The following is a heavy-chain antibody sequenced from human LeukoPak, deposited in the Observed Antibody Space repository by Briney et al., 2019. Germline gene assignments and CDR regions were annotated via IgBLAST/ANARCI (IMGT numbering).Heavy chain of an antibody. J-gene: IGHJ3*02. Sequence: GGSLRLSCTASGFTFSGAWMTWVRQAPGKGLEWVSYISSSGSTIYYADSVKGRFTISRDNAKNSLYLQMNSLRAEDTAVYYCASPDFWSGPSRFDIWGQGTMVTVSS. V-gene: IGHV3-48*04. D-gene: IGHD3-3*01. CDR2: ISSSGSTI. CDR1: GFTFSGAW. CDR3: ASPDFWSGPSRFDI.